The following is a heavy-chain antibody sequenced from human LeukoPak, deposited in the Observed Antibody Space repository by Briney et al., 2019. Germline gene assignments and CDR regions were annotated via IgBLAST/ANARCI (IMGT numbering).Heavy chain of an antibody. CDR3: ARHTDRHVDTAMVGNWFDP. CDR1: GGSFSGYY. J-gene: IGHJ5*02. D-gene: IGHD5-18*01. CDR2: INHSGST. Sequence: PSETLSLTCAVYGGSFSGYYWSWIRQPPGKGLEWIGEINHSGSTNYNPSLKSRVTISVDTSKNQFSLKLSSVTAADTAVYYCARHTDRHVDTAMVGNWFDPWGQGTLVTVSS. V-gene: IGHV4-34*01.